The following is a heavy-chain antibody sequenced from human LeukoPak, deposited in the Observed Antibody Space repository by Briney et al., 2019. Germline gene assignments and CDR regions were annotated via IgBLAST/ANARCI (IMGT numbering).Heavy chain of an antibody. CDR2: INHSGST. Sequence: SETLSLTCAVYGGSFSGYYWSWIRQPPGKGLEWIGEINHSGSTNYNPPLKSRVTISVDTSKNQFSLKLSSVTAADTAVYYCARGPVAPVSANNDYWGQGTLVTVSS. CDR1: GGSFSGYY. V-gene: IGHV4-34*01. CDR3: ARGPVAPVSANNDY. J-gene: IGHJ4*02. D-gene: IGHD5-12*01.